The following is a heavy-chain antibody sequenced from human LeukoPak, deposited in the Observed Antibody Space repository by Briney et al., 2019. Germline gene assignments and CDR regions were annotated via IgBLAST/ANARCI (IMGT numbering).Heavy chain of an antibody. CDR2: LSYTGKT. D-gene: IGHD2/OR15-2a*01. J-gene: IGHJ4*02. CDR3: SEGYFEPFDH. Sequence: SETLSLTCVVSGASVSTSHWNWIRQLPGKGLEWIGCLSYTGKTDYNPSLASRVTISLGTSKNQVSLKLRSVTAADTAAYYCSEGYFEPFDHWGQGTLVTVSS. CDR1: GASVSTSH. V-gene: IGHV4-59*02.